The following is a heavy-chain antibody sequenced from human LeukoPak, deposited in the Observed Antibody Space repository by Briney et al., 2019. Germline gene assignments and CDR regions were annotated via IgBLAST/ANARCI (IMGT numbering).Heavy chain of an antibody. J-gene: IGHJ6*03. CDR3: AREGGYNYYYYYYMDV. D-gene: IGHD5-12*01. V-gene: IGHV3-7*01. Sequence: PGGSLRLSCAASGFTFSSYSMNWVRQAPGKGLEWVANIKQDGSEKYYVASVKGRFTNSRDSAKNSVYLQMDSLRAEDTAVYYCAREGGYNYYYYYYMDVWGKGTTVTVSS. CDR1: GFTFSSYS. CDR2: IKQDGSEK.